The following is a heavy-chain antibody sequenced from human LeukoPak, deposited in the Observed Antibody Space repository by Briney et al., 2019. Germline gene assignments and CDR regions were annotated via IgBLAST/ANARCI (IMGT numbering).Heavy chain of an antibody. CDR1: GFTFSSYS. CDR3: AGSLGSSDAFDI. CDR2: ISSSSSTI. D-gene: IGHD6-13*01. V-gene: IGHV3-48*01. J-gene: IGHJ3*02. Sequence: WGSLRLSCAASGFTFSSYSMNWVRQAPGKGLEWVSYISSSSSTIYYADSVKGRFTISRDNAKNSQYLQMNSLRAEDTAVYYCAGSLGSSDAFDIWGQGTMATVSS.